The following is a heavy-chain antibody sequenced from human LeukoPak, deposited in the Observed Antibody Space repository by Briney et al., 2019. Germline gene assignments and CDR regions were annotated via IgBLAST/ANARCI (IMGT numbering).Heavy chain of an antibody. CDR3: ARDRDSIAVAGSPRYCDY. Sequence: ASVKVSCKASGYTLNTYGVSWVRQPPGQGLEWIVWISGNNDKKEIAQKFQGRVTMTTDESTNTAYMELRSLTYDDTAVYYCARDRDSIAVAGSPRYCDYWGQGSLVTVSS. V-gene: IGHV1-18*01. D-gene: IGHD6-19*01. J-gene: IGHJ4*02. CDR2: ISGNNDKK. CDR1: GYTLNTYG.